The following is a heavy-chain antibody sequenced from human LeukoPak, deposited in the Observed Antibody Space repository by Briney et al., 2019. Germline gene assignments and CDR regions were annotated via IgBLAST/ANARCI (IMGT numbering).Heavy chain of an antibody. D-gene: IGHD3-10*01. CDR3: AKSQYSFGSGSTRPLFDH. CDR1: GYIFTDYY. V-gene: IGHV1-2*02. Sequence: GASVKVSCKASGYIFTDYYIHWVRQARGQGLERMGWINPSSGGTYFAQRFEARVTLTRDTSINTAYMEMRGLTSDDTAIYYCAKSQYSFGSGSTRPLFDHWGQGTLVTVSS. J-gene: IGHJ4*02. CDR2: INPSSGGT.